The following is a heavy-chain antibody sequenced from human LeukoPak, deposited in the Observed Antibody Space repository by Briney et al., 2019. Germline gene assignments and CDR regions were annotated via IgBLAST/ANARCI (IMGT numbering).Heavy chain of an antibody. CDR3: ARVSAPGTSGWYFGY. CDR2: ISTSSNRI. D-gene: IGHD6-19*01. V-gene: IGHV3-48*02. Sequence: PGGSLRLSCAASGFTFSRYSMNWVRQAPGKGLEWVSYISTSSNRIDYADSVKGRFTMSRDNAKNLLYLQMNSLRDEDTAMYYCARVSAPGTSGWYFGYWGQGTLVTVSS. CDR1: GFTFSRYS. J-gene: IGHJ4*02.